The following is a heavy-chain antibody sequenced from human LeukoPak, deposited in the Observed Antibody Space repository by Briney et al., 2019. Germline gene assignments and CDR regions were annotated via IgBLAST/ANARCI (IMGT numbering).Heavy chain of an antibody. Sequence: GASVKVSCKASGYTFTSYGISWVRQAPGQGLEWMGWISAYNGNTNYAQKLQGRVTMTTDTSTSTAYMELRSLRSDDTAVYYCARGGVSGTTVTTMGLMGYWGQGTLVTVSS. CDR2: ISAYNGNT. CDR3: ARGGVSGTTVTTMGLMGY. V-gene: IGHV1-18*01. CDR1: GYTFTSYG. J-gene: IGHJ4*02. D-gene: IGHD4-17*01.